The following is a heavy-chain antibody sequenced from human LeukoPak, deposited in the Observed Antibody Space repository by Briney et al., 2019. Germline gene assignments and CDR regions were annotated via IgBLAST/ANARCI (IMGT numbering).Heavy chain of an antibody. CDR2: ISSSSKI. V-gene: IGHV3-48*02. J-gene: IGHJ5*02. CDR1: GFTFSSYA. D-gene: IGHD6-6*01. Sequence: PGGSLRLSCAAFGFTFSSYAMAWVRQTPGKGLEWLSYISSSSKINYEDSVKGRFTISRDNAKNSLYLQMNSLRDEDTPVYYCARSANPGVHDFDPWGQGTLVTVSS. CDR3: ARSANPGVHDFDP.